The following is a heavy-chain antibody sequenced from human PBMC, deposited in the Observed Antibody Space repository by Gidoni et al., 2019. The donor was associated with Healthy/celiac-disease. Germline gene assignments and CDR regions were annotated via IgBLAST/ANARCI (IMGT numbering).Heavy chain of an antibody. Sequence: EVQLVESGGGLVQPGGSLRLSCAVSGFTFSNYEMNWVRQAPGKGLEWVSYIGRSGTTIHYADSVKGRFTISRDNAKNSLYLQMNSLRAEDTALYYCARDTSSGWYDYWGQGTLVTVSS. J-gene: IGHJ4*02. CDR3: ARDTSSGWYDY. CDR1: GFTFSNYE. CDR2: IGRSGTTI. D-gene: IGHD6-19*01. V-gene: IGHV3-48*03.